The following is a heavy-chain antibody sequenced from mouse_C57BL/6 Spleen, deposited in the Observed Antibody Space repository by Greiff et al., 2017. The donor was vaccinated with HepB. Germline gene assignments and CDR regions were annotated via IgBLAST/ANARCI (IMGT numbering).Heavy chain of an antibody. V-gene: IGHV1-78*01. D-gene: IGHD1-1*01. J-gene: IGHJ2*01. CDR1: GYTFTDHT. Sequence: VQLQQSDAELVKPGASVKISCKVSGYTFTDHTIHWMKQRPEQGLEWIGYIYPRDGSTKYNEKFKGKATLTADKSSSTAYMQLNSLTSEDSAVYFWARRGDGSSWWGVFFDTRGHGTTLTVSS. CDR3: ARRGDGSSWWGVFFDT. CDR2: IYPRDGST.